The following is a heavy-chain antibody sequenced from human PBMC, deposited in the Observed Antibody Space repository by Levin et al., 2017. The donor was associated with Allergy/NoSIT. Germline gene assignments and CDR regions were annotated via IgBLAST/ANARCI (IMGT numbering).Heavy chain of an antibody. Sequence: NSGGSLRLSCVGSGFTFNNAWMNWVRQAPGKGLEWVGQIKSKTDGATIDYAAPVKGRFTISRDDSKNTLYLLMNSLKTEDTAVYYCTTRPTFWGQGTLVAVSS. V-gene: IGHV3-15*01. J-gene: IGHJ4*02. CDR1: GFTFNNAW. CDR3: TTRPTF. CDR2: IKSKTDGATI.